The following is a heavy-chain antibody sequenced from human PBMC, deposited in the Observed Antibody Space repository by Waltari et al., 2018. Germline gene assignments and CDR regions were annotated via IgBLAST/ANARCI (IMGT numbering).Heavy chain of an antibody. D-gene: IGHD6-19*01. V-gene: IGHV3-23*01. J-gene: IGHJ5*02. CDR3: AKDLRYSSA. CDR1: GVTFSSYA. Sequence: EVQLLESGGGLVQPGGSLRLSCAASGVTFSSYALGWVRQAPGKGLGWVSGVGGSGVSTYYADSVRGRFTISRDNSKNTLYLQMNSLRAEDTALYYCAKDLRYSSAWGQGTLVTVSS. CDR2: VGGSGVST.